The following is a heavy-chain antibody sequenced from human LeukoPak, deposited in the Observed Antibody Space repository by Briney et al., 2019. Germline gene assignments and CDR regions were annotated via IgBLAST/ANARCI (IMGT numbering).Heavy chain of an antibody. D-gene: IGHD6-13*01. J-gene: IGHJ4*02. CDR3: ARSPIAAAGTAFDS. Sequence: GGSLRLSCAASGFTFSTFGMNWVRQAPGKGLDWVSYISPSGSTIYFTDSVKGRFTISRDNAKNSLYLQMTSLRAEDTAVYYCARSPIAAAGTAFDSWGQGTLVTVSS. CDR2: ISPSGSTI. V-gene: IGHV3-48*01. CDR1: GFTFSTFG.